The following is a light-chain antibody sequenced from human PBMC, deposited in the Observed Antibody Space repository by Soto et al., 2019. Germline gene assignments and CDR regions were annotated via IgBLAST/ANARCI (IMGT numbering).Light chain of an antibody. J-gene: IGKJ3*01. CDR2: AAS. CDR3: QQSYSTPRT. CDR1: QSISSY. V-gene: IGKV1-39*01. Sequence: DIQMTQSPSSLSASVGDRVTITCRASQSISSYLNWYQQKPGKAPKLLIYAASSLQSGVPSRFSGSGSGTDFTLTISSLQPEDFATYSCQQSYSTPRTFGPGTQVDIK.